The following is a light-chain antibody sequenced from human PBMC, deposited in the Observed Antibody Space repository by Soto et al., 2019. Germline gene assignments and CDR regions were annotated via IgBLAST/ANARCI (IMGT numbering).Light chain of an antibody. V-gene: IGLV2-23*02. CDR3: CSYADSSTQ. Sequence: QSVLTQPASVSGSPGQSITISCTGTSSDVGSYNVVSWYQQHPGKAPKLMIYEVSKRPSGVSNRFSGSKSGNTASLTISGLQAEDEADYYCCSYADSSTQFGGGTQLTVL. J-gene: IGLJ2*01. CDR1: SSDVGSYNV. CDR2: EVS.